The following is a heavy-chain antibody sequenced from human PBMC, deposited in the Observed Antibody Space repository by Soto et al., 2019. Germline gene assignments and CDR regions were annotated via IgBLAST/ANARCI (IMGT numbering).Heavy chain of an antibody. CDR3: ARVSGRYYYGMDV. D-gene: IGHD1-26*01. V-gene: IGHV4-4*02. Sequence: QVQLQESGPGLVKTSGTLSLTCAVSGGSISSSNWWSWVRQPPGKGLEWIGEIYHSGSTNYNPSLKSRVTVSVAMATDRFSLKLSSVTAADTAVYYCARVSGRYYYGMDVWGQGTTGTV. J-gene: IGHJ6*02. CDR1: GGSISSSNW. CDR2: IYHSGST.